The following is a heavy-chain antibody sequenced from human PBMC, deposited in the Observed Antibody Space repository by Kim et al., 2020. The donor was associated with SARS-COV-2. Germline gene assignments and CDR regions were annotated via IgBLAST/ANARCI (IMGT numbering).Heavy chain of an antibody. CDR3: ARDGYSGSRYYFDY. J-gene: IGHJ4*02. V-gene: IGHV3-53*01. Sequence: ADSVKGRFTISRDNSKNTLYLQMNSLRAEDTAVYYCARDGYSGSRYYFDYWGQGTLVTVSS. D-gene: IGHD3-10*01.